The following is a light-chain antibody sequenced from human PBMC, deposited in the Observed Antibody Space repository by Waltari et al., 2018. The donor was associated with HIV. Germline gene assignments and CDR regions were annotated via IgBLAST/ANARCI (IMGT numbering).Light chain of an antibody. J-gene: IGLJ3*02. V-gene: IGLV1-47*01. CDR1: DSTIVSNY. CDR3: ASWDDNLNSWV. Sequence: QSVVTPPPSASVAPGQRVTIPCSGSDSTIVSNYLYCNQGLPVTAPKLLSHKNNQRSSGVPEPFTGSKSDTSASLAISGLPSEDEADYYCASWDDNLNSWVFGGGTKLTVL. CDR2: KNN.